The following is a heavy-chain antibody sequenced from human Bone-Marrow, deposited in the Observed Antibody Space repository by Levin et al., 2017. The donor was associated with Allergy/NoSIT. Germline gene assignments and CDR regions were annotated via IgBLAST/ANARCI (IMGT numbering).Heavy chain of an antibody. J-gene: IGHJ4*02. Sequence: GGSLRLSCAASGFTFSNSDMHWVRQAPGKGLEWVAVISYDTSNKKYADSVKGRFTISRDNSKNTLYLQMNSLRAEDTAVYYCAKDGYSYGYRIDYWGQGTLVTVSS. V-gene: IGHV3-30*18. D-gene: IGHD5-18*01. CDR3: AKDGYSYGYRIDY. CDR2: ISYDTSNK. CDR1: GFTFSNSD.